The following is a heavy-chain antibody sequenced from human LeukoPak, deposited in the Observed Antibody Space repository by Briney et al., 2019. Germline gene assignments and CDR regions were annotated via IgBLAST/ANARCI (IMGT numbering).Heavy chain of an antibody. J-gene: IGHJ6*02. Sequence: SETLSLTCTVSGGSISSSSYYWGWIRQPPGKGLEWIGSIYYSGSTYYNPSLKSRVTISVDTSKNQFSLKLSSVTAADTAVYYCARDQIHTGWYYYGMDVWGQGTTVTVSS. CDR1: GGSISSSSYY. V-gene: IGHV4-39*07. D-gene: IGHD4-17*01. CDR3: ARDQIHTGWYYYGMDV. CDR2: IYYSGST.